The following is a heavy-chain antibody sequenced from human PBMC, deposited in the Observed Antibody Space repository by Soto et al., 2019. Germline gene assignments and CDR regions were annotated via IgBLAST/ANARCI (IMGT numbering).Heavy chain of an antibody. V-gene: IGHV4-4*02. J-gene: IGHJ4*02. CDR1: GVSISSNNW. CDR3: XXXXXYQYDSSEGNFDY. CDR2: MYHTGST. Sequence: QVQLQESGPGLVKPSGTLSLTCAVSGVSISSNNWWSWVRQPPGKGLEWIGEMYHTGSTNYNPSHXXXXXXXXXXXXXXXXXXXXXXXXXXXXXXXXXXXXXYQYDSSEGNFDYWGQGTLVTVSS. D-gene: IGHD3-22*01.